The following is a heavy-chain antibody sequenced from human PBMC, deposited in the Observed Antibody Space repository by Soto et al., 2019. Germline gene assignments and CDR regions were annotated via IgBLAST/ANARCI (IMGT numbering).Heavy chain of an antibody. J-gene: IGHJ5*02. Sequence: PSETLSLTCTVSGGSISDGYYWSWIRQHPGKGLEWIGSISDSGSTSYNPSLKSRLTISADTSKNQFSLNLRSVTAADTAVYYCARRDRSGFSYWLDTWGQGTLVTVS. CDR3: ARRDRSGFSYWLDT. D-gene: IGHD3-22*01. CDR2: ISDSGST. V-gene: IGHV4-31*03. CDR1: GGSISDGYY.